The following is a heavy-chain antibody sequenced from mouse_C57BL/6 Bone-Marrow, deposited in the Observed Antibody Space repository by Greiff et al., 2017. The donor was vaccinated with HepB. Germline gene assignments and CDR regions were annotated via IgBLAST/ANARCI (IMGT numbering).Heavy chain of an antibody. V-gene: IGHV1-82*01. Sequence: VQLQQSGPELVKPGASVKISCKASGYAFSSSWMNWVKQRPGKGLEWIGRIYPGDGDTNYNGKFKGKATLTADKSSSTAYMQLSSLTSEDSAVYFCARYRWLLLDYWGQVTTLTVSS. CDR3: ARYRWLLLDY. J-gene: IGHJ2*01. D-gene: IGHD2-3*01. CDR1: GYAFSSSW. CDR2: IYPGDGDT.